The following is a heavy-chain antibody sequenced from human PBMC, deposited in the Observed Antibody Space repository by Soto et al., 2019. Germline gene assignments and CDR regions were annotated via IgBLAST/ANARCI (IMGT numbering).Heavy chain of an antibody. CDR1: GFAFSEYY. CDR2: VSGSGLTT. Sequence: GGSLRLSCGASGFAFSEYYMDWIRQAPGKGLEWVSFVSGSGLTTHYAESVKGRFTISRDNAKNSLYLQMNSLRAEDTAVYYCAREVTGTTIDYWGQGTLVTVSS. V-gene: IGHV3-11*01. J-gene: IGHJ4*02. CDR3: AREVTGTTIDY. D-gene: IGHD1-1*01.